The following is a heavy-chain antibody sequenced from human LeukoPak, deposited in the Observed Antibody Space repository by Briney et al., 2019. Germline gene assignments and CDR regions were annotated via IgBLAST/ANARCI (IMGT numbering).Heavy chain of an antibody. Sequence: PGGSLRLSCAASGFTFSSYSMNWVRQAPGKGLEWVSYISTSSSTRYYADSVKGRFTISRDNAKNSLYLQMNSLRAEDTAVYYCAKDVVIAAQRDYWGQGTLVTVSS. CDR2: ISTSSSTR. J-gene: IGHJ4*02. CDR1: GFTFSSYS. CDR3: AKDVVIAAQRDY. V-gene: IGHV3-48*01. D-gene: IGHD6-6*01.